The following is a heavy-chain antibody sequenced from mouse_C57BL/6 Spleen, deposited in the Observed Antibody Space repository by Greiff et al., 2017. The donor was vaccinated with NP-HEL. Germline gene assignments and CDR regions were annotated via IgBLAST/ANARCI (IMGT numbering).Heavy chain of an antibody. CDR2: INPSNGGT. V-gene: IGHV1-53*01. CDR3: ARWKLRYSYWYFDV. D-gene: IGHD1-1*01. Sequence: VQLQQPGTELVKPGASVKLSCKASGYTFTSYWMHWVKQRPGQGLEWIGNINPSNGGTNYNEKFKSKATLTVDKASSTAYMQLSSLTSEDSAVYYCARWKLRYSYWYFDVWGTGTTVTVSS. J-gene: IGHJ1*03. CDR1: GYTFTSYW.